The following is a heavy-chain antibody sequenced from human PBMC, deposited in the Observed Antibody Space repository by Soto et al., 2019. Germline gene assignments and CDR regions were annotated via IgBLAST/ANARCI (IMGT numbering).Heavy chain of an antibody. D-gene: IGHD2-21*02. CDR3: ARGEAIVVVTAPLDY. V-gene: IGHV1-18*01. Sequence: QVQLVQSGAEVKKPGASVKVSCKASGYTFTSYGISWVRQAPGQGLEWMGWISAYNGKTNYAQKLQGRVTMTTDTSTSSAYMELRSLRSDDTAVYYCARGEAIVVVTAPLDYWGQGTLVTVSS. J-gene: IGHJ4*02. CDR2: ISAYNGKT. CDR1: GYTFTSYG.